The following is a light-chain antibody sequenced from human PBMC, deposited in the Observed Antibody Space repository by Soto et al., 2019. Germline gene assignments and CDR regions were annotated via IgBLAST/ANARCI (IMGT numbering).Light chain of an antibody. CDR2: GAS. CDR3: QQYDNWLSTWT. V-gene: IGKV3-15*01. J-gene: IGKJ1*01. Sequence: EIVMTQSPATLSVSPGEGATLSCRASQSVSRNLAWYQQKPGQAPRLLIYGASGRATGVPARFSGSGSGTEFTLTISSLQSEDFAIYYCQQYDNWLSTWTFGQGTKVEIK. CDR1: QSVSRN.